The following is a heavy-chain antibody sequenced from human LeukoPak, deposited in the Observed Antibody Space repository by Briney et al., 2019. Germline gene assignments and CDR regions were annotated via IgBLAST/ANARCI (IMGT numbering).Heavy chain of an antibody. CDR3: TRESVDTALVGY. Sequence: ASVKVSCKASGYTFTGYYMHWVRQAPGQGLEWMGWINPNSGGTNYAQKFQGRVTMTRDTSISTAYMELSRLRSDDTAVYYCTRESVDTALVGYWGRGTLVTVSS. CDR2: INPNSGGT. V-gene: IGHV1-2*02. CDR1: GYTFTGYY. J-gene: IGHJ4*02. D-gene: IGHD5-18*01.